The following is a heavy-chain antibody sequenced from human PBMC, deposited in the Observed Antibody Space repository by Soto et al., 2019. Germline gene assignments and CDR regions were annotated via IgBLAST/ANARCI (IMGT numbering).Heavy chain of an antibody. Sequence: PGGSLRLSCAASGFTSSSYWMSWVRQAPGKGLEWVANIKQDGSEKYYVDSVKGRFTISRDNAKNSLYLQMNSLRAEDTAVYYCARDPRAMADYYYYYYGMDVWGQGTTVTVSS. D-gene: IGHD5-18*01. CDR1: GFTSSSYW. CDR3: ARDPRAMADYYYYYYGMDV. V-gene: IGHV3-7*03. J-gene: IGHJ6*02. CDR2: IKQDGSEK.